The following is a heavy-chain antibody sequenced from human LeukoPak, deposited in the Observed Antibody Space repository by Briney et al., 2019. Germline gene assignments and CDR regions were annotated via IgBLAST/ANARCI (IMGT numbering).Heavy chain of an antibody. J-gene: IGHJ4*02. CDR3: ARRIARGSGSTQGY. V-gene: IGHV3-74*01. CDR1: GLTFSDYW. CDR2: IKNDGGTT. Sequence: PGGSLRLSCATSGLTFSDYWMHWVRHAPGKGLVWVSRIKNDGGTTNYADSVKGRFTISRDNAKNTLYLQLDSLRAEDTAIYYCARRIARGSGSTQGYWGQGTLVTVSS. D-gene: IGHD3-10*01.